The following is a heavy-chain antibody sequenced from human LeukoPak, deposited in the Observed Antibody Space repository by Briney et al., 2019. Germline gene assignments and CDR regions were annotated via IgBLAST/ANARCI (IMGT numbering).Heavy chain of an antibody. CDR2: MNPNSGNT. Sequence: ASVKVSCKASGSTFTSYDINWVRQATGQRLEWMGWMNPNSGNTGYAQKFQGRVTITRNTSISTAYMELSSLRSEDTAVYYCARGGTAMGDYYYYYYYYMDVWGKGTTVTVSS. V-gene: IGHV1-8*03. D-gene: IGHD5-18*01. J-gene: IGHJ6*03. CDR3: ARGGTAMGDYYYYYYYYMDV. CDR1: GSTFTSYD.